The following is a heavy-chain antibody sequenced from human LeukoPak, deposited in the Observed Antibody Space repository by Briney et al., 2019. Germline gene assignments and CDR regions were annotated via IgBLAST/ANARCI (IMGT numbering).Heavy chain of an antibody. V-gene: IGHV3-23*01. J-gene: IGHJ1*01. CDR2: VTGSGGST. Sequence: GGSLRLSCAASGFTFSSYAMSWVRQAPGKGLEWVSTVTGSGGSTYYSDSVKGRFTISRDNSKNTLYLQMNSLRAEDTAVYYCARDSRTFQHWGQGTLVTVSS. CDR1: GFTFSSYA. CDR3: ARDSRTFQH.